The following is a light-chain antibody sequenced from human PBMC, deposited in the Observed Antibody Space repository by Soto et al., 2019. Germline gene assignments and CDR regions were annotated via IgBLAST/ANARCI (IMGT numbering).Light chain of an antibody. J-gene: IGLJ2*01. V-gene: IGLV1-51*01. CDR1: SSNIGNND. CDR3: ATWDSSLSAGV. CDR2: VND. Sequence: QSVLTQPPSVSAAPGQKVTISCSGGSSNIGNNDVSWYQQLPGTTPKLLIYVNDNRPSGIPDRFSGSKSGTSATLDITGLQTGDEADYYCATWDSSLSAGVLGGGTKLTVL.